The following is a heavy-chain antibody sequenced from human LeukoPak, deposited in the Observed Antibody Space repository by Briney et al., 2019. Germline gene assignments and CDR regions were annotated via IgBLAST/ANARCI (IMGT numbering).Heavy chain of an antibody. V-gene: IGHV3-23*01. CDR1: GFTFSSYA. J-gene: IGHJ6*02. CDR2: ISDRDGST. Sequence: PGGSLRLSCAASGFTFSSYAMSWVRQAPGKGLGWVSSISDRDGSTYYVGAVKGRFTISRDNSKNTLYLQMNSLRGEDTAVYFCAKAVGVAVTSPTSYFYYGMDVWGQGTTVTVSS. D-gene: IGHD6-19*01. CDR3: AKAVGVAVTSPTSYFYYGMDV.